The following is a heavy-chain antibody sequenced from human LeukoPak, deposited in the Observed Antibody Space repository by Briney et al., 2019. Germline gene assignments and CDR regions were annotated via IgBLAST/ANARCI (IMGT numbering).Heavy chain of an antibody. Sequence: GESLKISCKGSGYGFTSYWIGWVRQMPGKGLEWMGIIYPGDSDTRYSPSFQGQVTISADKSISTAYLQWSSLKASDTAMYYCARRRYGSGSYYPYYFDYWGQGTLVTVSS. V-gene: IGHV5-51*01. CDR1: GYGFTSYW. D-gene: IGHD3-10*01. J-gene: IGHJ4*02. CDR3: ARRRYGSGSYYPYYFDY. CDR2: IYPGDSDT.